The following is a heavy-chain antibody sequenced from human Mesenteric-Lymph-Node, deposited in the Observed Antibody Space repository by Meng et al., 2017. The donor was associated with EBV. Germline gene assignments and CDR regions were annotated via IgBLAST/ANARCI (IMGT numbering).Heavy chain of an antibody. D-gene: IGHD3-10*01. V-gene: IGHV4-31*03. J-gene: IGHJ5*02. CDR1: GGSISSGGYY. Sequence: GQLQESGPGLVKPSQTLSLTCTVSGGSISSGGYYWSWIRQHPGKGLEWIGYIHDSGSTYYNPSLKSRVTISADTSKNQFSLKLSSVTAADTAVYYCARASYGSGSPLGESWFDPWGQGTLVTVFS. CDR3: ARASYGSGSPLGESWFDP. CDR2: IHDSGST.